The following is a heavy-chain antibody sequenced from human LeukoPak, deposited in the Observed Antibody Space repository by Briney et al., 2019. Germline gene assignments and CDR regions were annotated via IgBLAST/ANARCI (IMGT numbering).Heavy chain of an antibody. J-gene: IGHJ6*02. CDR2: IYFTGST. CDR1: GGSMNSYY. CDR3: ARDLTPLEWFSTGYGMDV. D-gene: IGHD3-3*01. V-gene: IGHV4-59*01. Sequence: SETLSLTCTVSGGSMNSYYWSWVRQTPGKGLEWFGHIYFTGSTNYNPSLKSRVTISVDTSKNQFSLKLSSVTAADTAVYYCARDLTPLEWFSTGYGMDVWGQGTTVTVSS.